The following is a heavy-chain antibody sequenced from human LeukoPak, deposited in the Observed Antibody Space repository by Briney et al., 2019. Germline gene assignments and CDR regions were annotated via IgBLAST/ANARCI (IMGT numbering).Heavy chain of an antibody. CDR3: AKGLRGSSYDY. CDR2: ISGSGGNT. D-gene: IGHD6-13*01. J-gene: IGHJ4*02. V-gene: IGHV3-23*01. Sequence: GASRRLSCAASGFTFNNFAMSWVRQAPGKGLEWVSGISGSGGNTHYANSVKGRFTISRDNSKNTLYLQMNSLRAEDTAVYYCAKGLRGSSYDYWGQGTLVTVSS. CDR1: GFTFNNFA.